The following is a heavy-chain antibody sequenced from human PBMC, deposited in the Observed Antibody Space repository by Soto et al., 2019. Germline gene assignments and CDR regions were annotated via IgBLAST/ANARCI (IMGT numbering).Heavy chain of an antibody. CDR3: ARDTVYYYGSGSYYNLNYYYGMDV. Sequence: QVQLVQSGAEVKKPGSSVKVSCKASGGTFSSYAISWVRQAPGQGLEWMGGILPIFGTANYAQKFQGRVTITADESTSTAYMELSSLRSEDTAVYYCARDTVYYYGSGSYYNLNYYYGMDVWGQGTTVTVSS. D-gene: IGHD3-10*01. CDR1: GGTFSSYA. CDR2: ILPIFGTA. V-gene: IGHV1-69*01. J-gene: IGHJ6*02.